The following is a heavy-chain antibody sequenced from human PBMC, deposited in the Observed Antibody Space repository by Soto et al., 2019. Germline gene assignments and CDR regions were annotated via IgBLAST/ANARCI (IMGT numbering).Heavy chain of an antibody. V-gene: IGHV4-31*03. J-gene: IGHJ3*02. CDR1: GGSFSSGGYY. CDR2: ICYSGST. D-gene: IGHD4-17*01. Sequence: QVQLQESGPGLVKPSQTLSLTCTVSGGSFSSGGYYWSWIRQHPGKGLEWLGHICYSGSTYYNPSLWSRVNISVDMSKIQFSLRLSSVTAADTAVYYCAGYGDSEGGDIWGQGTTVTVSS. CDR3: AGYGDSEGGDI.